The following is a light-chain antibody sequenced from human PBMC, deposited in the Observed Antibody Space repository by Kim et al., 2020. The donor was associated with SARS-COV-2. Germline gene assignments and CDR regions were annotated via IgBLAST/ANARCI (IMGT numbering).Light chain of an antibody. Sequence: ASVRDRVTITCRASQSISSWLAWYQQKPGKAPKLLIYDASSLESGVPSRFSGSGSGTEFTLTISSLQPNDFATYYCQQYNGYFRTFGQGTKVDIK. CDR3: QQYNGYFRT. V-gene: IGKV1-5*01. CDR1: QSISSW. J-gene: IGKJ1*01. CDR2: DAS.